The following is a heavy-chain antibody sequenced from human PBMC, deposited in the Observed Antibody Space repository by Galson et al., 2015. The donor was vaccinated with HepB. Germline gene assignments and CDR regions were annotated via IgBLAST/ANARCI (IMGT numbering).Heavy chain of an antibody. CDR2: TSSSSSYI. CDR3: AREGMGGSSQFDY. J-gene: IGHJ4*02. V-gene: IGHV3-21*01. D-gene: IGHD1-26*01. Sequence: SLRLSCAASGFTFSSYSMNWVRQAPGKGLEWVSSTSSSSSYIYYADSVKGRFTISRDNAKNSLYLQMNSLRAEDTAVYYCAREGMGGSSQFDYWGQGTLVTVSS. CDR1: GFTFSSYS.